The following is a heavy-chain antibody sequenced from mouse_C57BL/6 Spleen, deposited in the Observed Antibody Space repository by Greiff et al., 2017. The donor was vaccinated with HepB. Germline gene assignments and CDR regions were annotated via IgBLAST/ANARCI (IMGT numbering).Heavy chain of an antibody. D-gene: IGHD2-5*01. CDR2: IYPGDGDT. V-gene: IGHV1-80*01. CDR1: GYAFSSYW. Sequence: VQLQQSGAELVKPGASVKISCKASGYAFSSYWMNWVKQRPGKGLEWIGQIYPGDGDTNYNGKFKGKATLTADKSSSTAYMQLSSLTSEDSAVYFCARAYYSKRGDYFDYWGQGTTLTVSS. CDR3: ARAYYSKRGDYFDY. J-gene: IGHJ2*01.